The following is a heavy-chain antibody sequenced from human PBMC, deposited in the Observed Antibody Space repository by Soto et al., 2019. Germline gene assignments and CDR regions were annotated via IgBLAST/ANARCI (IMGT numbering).Heavy chain of an antibody. J-gene: IGHJ4*02. Sequence: QAQLQESGPGLVNPSETLSLTCAVSGDSISTTNWWSWVRQPPGKGLEWIGEIYHSGSINYNPSLKNRLTISVDKAKNQFSLNLRSVTAADTAVYYCAGRPYRNNWYFNDWGQGTLVTVSS. CDR1: GDSISTTNW. CDR2: IYHSGSI. V-gene: IGHV4-4*02. CDR3: AGRPYRNNWYFND. D-gene: IGHD1-1*01.